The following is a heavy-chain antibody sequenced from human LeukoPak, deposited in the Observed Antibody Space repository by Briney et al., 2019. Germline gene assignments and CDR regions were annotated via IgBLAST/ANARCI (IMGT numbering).Heavy chain of an antibody. Sequence: ASVKVSCKASGYTFTSYGIIWVRQAPGQGLEWMGWISAYNGNTNYAQKLQGRVTMTTDTSTSTAYMELRSLRSDDTAVYYCARDSTIFGVVITTGIDDYWGQGTLVTVSS. CDR1: GYTFTSYG. D-gene: IGHD3-3*01. J-gene: IGHJ4*02. CDR2: ISAYNGNT. CDR3: ARDSTIFGVVITTGIDDY. V-gene: IGHV1-18*01.